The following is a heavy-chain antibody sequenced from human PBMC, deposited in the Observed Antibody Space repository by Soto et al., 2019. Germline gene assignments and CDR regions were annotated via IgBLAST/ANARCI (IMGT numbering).Heavy chain of an antibody. Sequence: SVKVSCKASGCTFSDFTINWVRQAPGQRLEWMGGIIPIFDTANYAEKFQGRVTITADTSTSTAFMEVSSLRSEDTAVYYCERNGPQADYSYGMDVWGQGTMVTVSS. CDR3: ERNGPQADYSYGMDV. J-gene: IGHJ6*02. D-gene: IGHD2-8*01. CDR1: GCTFSDFT. CDR2: IIPIFDTA. V-gene: IGHV1-69*06.